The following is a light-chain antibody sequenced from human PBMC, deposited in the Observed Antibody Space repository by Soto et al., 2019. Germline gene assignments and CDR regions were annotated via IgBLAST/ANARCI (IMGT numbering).Light chain of an antibody. CDR2: GAS. CDR3: QHSNSYSEE. Sequence: EIVLTQSPGTLSLSPGERATLSCRASQSVSSSYLAWYQQKPGQAPRLLIYGASTRATGIPTRISGSGSGTYFTITIRSLQSDDFATYYCQHSNSYSEEFGQGTKVDI. J-gene: IGKJ1*01. CDR1: QSVSSSY. V-gene: IGKV3-20*01.